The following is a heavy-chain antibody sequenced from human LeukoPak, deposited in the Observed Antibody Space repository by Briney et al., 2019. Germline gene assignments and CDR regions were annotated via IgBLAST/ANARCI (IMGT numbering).Heavy chain of an antibody. CDR3: ARNYYDSSDIGYYYYCMDV. D-gene: IGHD3-22*01. J-gene: IGHJ6*02. V-gene: IGHV1-69*01. CDR2: IIPMYGTA. CDR1: GGTFSSNA. Sequence: GASVKVSCKASGGTFSSNAISWVRQAPGQGLEWMGGIIPMYGTANYAEKFQDRVTITADESTSTAYMEVSSLRSEDTAVYYCARNYYDSSDIGYYYYCMDVWGQGTTVTVSS.